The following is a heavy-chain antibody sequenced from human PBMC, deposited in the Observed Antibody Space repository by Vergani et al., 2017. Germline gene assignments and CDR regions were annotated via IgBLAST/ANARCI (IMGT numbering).Heavy chain of an antibody. CDR3: ARRPYSSSSVGYFDY. CDR2: INPNSGGT. J-gene: IGHJ4*02. V-gene: IGHV1-2*02. CDR1: GYTFTGYY. D-gene: IGHD6-6*01. Sequence: QVQLVQSGAEVQKPGASVKVSCKASGYTFTGYYMHWVRQAPGQGLEWMGWINPNSGGTNYAQKFQGRVTMTRDTSISTAYMELSRLRSDNTAVYYCARRPYSSSSVGYFDYWGQGTLVTVSS.